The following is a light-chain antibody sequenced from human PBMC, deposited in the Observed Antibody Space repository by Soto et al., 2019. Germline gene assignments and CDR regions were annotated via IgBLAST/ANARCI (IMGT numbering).Light chain of an antibody. J-gene: IGLJ1*01. V-gene: IGLV3-1*01. CDR1: KLGDKY. CDR2: QDS. CDR3: QAWDSSTAPNYV. Sequence: SYELTQPPSVSVSPGQTASITCSGDKLGDKYACWYQQKPGQSPVLVIYQDSKRPSGIPERFSGSNSGNTATLTISGTQAMDEADYYCQAWDSSTAPNYVFGTGPKV.